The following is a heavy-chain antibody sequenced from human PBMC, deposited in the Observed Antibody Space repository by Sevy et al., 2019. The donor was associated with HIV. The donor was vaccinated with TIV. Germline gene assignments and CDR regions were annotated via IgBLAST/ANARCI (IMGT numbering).Heavy chain of an antibody. CDR2: IKSKTDGGTT. V-gene: IGHV3-15*01. CDR1: GFTFSNAW. J-gene: IGHJ4*02. D-gene: IGHD4-4*01. CDR3: TTPPPYSNYFFDY. Sequence: GGSLRLSCAASGFTFSNAWMSWVRQAPGKGLEWVGRIKSKTDGGTTDYAAPVKGRFTISRDDSKNTLYLQMNSLKTEDTAVYYCTTPPPYSNYFFDYWGQGTLVTVSS.